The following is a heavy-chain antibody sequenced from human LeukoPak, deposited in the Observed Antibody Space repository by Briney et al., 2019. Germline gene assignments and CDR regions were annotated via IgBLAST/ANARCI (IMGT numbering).Heavy chain of an antibody. CDR3: AKGDYYDFDY. D-gene: IGHD3-10*01. V-gene: IGHV3-23*01. CDR1: GFTFSSYG. CDR2: ITSGVGIT. Sequence: GGSLRLSCAASGFTFSSYGMNWVRQAPGKGLEWVSIITSGVGITYYADSVKGRFTISRDNSKNTLYLQMNSLRADDTAVYYCAKGDYYDFDYWGQGTLVTVSS. J-gene: IGHJ4*02.